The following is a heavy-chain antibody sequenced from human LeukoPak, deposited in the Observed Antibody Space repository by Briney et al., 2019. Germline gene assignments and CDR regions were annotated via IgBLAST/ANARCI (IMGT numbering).Heavy chain of an antibody. Sequence: ASVKVSCKASGGTFSSYAISWVRQAPGQGLEWMGGIIPIFGTANYAQKFQGRVTITADKSTSTAYMELSSLGSEDTAVYYCARTLWFGELSPFDYWGQGTLVTVSS. CDR2: IIPIFGTA. D-gene: IGHD3-10*01. J-gene: IGHJ4*02. CDR1: GGTFSSYA. V-gene: IGHV1-69*06. CDR3: ARTLWFGELSPFDY.